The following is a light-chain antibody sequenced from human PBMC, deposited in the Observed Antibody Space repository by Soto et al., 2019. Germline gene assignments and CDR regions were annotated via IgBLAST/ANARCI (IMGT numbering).Light chain of an antibody. J-gene: IGKJ3*01. CDR3: QQRTNWLT. CDR1: QNVSTY. CDR2: DAS. V-gene: IGKV3-11*01. Sequence: EIVLTQSPATLSLSPGERATLSCRASQNVSTYLAWYQQKPGQAPRLLIYDASTRATGIPARLSGSGSGTDFTLTISSLEPEEFAVYYCQQRTNWLTFGPGTKVDIK.